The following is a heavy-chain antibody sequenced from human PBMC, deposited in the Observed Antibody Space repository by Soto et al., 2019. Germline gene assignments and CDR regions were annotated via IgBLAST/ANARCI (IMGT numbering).Heavy chain of an antibody. CDR1: GFTFDDYA. J-gene: IGHJ6*02. Sequence: EVQLVESGGGLVQPGRSLRLCCVASGFTFDDYAMHWVRQTPGKGLEWVSSIDWNGGSTAYADSVKGRFTISRDNARNSLYLQTNSLRPEDTALYYCVKGRGSYFVYFGLDVWGQGTTVTVSS. CDR3: VKGRGSYFVYFGLDV. V-gene: IGHV3-9*01. D-gene: IGHD1-26*01. CDR2: IDWNGGST.